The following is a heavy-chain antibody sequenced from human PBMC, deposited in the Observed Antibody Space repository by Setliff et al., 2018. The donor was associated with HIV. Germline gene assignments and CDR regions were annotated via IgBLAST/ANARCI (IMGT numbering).Heavy chain of an antibody. J-gene: IGHJ4*02. CDR2: IYTSGRT. V-gene: IGHV4-61*02. CDR1: GDSITRGSHY. D-gene: IGHD3-22*01. Sequence: SETLSLTCTVSGDSITRGSHYWSWIRQPAGKGLEWIGLIYTSGRTNYNPSLKSRVTISVDRSKNQFSLNLSSVTAADTALYYCASLFHDTSAPWLYYFDYWGQGTLVTVSS. CDR3: ASLFHDTSAPWLYYFDY.